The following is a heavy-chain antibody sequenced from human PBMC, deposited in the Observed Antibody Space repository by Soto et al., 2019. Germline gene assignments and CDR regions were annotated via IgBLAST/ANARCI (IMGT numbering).Heavy chain of an antibody. CDR2: IWYDGSDK. CDR1: GFTFSDYG. J-gene: IGHJ4*02. D-gene: IGHD2-8*02. CDR3: MKEPGKTGVDY. V-gene: IGHV3-33*06. Sequence: QVQLVESGGGVVQPGRSLRLSCAASGFTFSDYGMHWIRQAPGKGLEWVAVIWYDGSDKYYADSVKGRFTISRDNFKSSLYLPMNSLRAEDTAVYYCMKEPGKTGVDYWGQGTLVTVSS.